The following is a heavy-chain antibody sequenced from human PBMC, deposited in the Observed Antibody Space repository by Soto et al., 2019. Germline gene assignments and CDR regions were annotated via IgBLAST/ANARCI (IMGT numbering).Heavy chain of an antibody. Sequence: PSETLSLTCTVSAGSISSSSYYWGWIRQPPGKGLECIGSTYYSGSTYYNPSLKSRVTISVDTSKNQFSMKLSSVTAADTAVYYCIGGPASIAARQGYYYYDMDVWGQGTTVTVSS. V-gene: IGHV4-39*01. CDR1: AGSISSSSYY. CDR3: IGGPASIAARQGYYYYDMDV. CDR2: TYYSGST. D-gene: IGHD6-6*01. J-gene: IGHJ6*02.